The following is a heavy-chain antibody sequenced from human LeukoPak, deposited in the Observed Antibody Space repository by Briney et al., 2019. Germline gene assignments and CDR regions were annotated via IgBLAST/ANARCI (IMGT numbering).Heavy chain of an antibody. D-gene: IGHD5-24*01. J-gene: IGHJ4*02. CDR2: MYYSGST. CDR1: GGSISSSSFY. V-gene: IGHV4-39*01. CDR3: GCIATVEIYFDY. Sequence: SETLSLTCTVSGGSISSSSFYWGWIRQPPGKGLEWIGNMYYSGSTYYNPSLKSLVTISVDTSKNQFSLKLTSVTAADSAVYYCGCIATVEIYFDYWGQGTLVTVSS.